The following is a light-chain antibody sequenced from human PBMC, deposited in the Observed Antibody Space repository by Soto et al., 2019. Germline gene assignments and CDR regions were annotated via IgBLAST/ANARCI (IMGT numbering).Light chain of an antibody. J-gene: IGKJ4*01. Sequence: IQMSQSRSPLSAPIGDRVTITCRASQRISQYLNGYQQKPGKVPKLLIYAASKLQSGVPPRFSGSGSGTDFTLTITGLQREDFATYFCQQSHTPPLTFGGGTKVDI. CDR1: QRISQY. CDR2: AAS. V-gene: IGKV1-39*01. CDR3: QQSHTPPLT.